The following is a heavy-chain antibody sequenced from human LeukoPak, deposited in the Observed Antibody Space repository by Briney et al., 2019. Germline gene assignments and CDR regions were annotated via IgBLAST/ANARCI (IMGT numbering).Heavy chain of an antibody. CDR3: ARQGPEWELHY. Sequence: PSETLSLTCTVSGGSISSSSCYWGWIRQPPGKGLEWIGSIYYSGSTYYNPSLKSRVTISVDTSKNQFSLKLSSVTAADTAVYYCARQGPEWELHYWGQGTLVTVSS. D-gene: IGHD1-26*01. V-gene: IGHV4-39*01. J-gene: IGHJ4*02. CDR1: GGSISSSSCY. CDR2: IYYSGST.